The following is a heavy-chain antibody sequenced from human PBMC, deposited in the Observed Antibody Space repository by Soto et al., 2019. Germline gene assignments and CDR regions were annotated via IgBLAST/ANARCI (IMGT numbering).Heavy chain of an antibody. CDR3: ARGFRWGMDV. V-gene: IGHV3-74*01. CDR2: INSDASTT. Sequence: GGSLRLSCVASGFTISNYWMHWVRQAPGKGLVWVSRINSDASTTDYADSVKGRFTISRDNAKNTLYLQMNSLRAEDTAVYYCARGFRWGMDVWGQGTTVTVSS. CDR1: GFTISNYW. J-gene: IGHJ6*02. D-gene: IGHD3-16*02.